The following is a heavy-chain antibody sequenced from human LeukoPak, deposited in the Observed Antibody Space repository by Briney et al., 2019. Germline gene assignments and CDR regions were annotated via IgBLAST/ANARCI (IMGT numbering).Heavy chain of an antibody. D-gene: IGHD3-9*01. J-gene: IGHJ5*02. CDR2: IYITGDT. V-gene: IGHV4-4*09. CDR3: AKTARSFAS. CDR1: GDSISSFY. Sequence: SDPLSLTCTVSGDSISSFYGSWIPQAPGKGLECIGFIYITGDTSYNPSLEGRATLSLDTSKNQFSLRLTSVTAADTAVYYCAKTARSFASWGPGNLVTVSS.